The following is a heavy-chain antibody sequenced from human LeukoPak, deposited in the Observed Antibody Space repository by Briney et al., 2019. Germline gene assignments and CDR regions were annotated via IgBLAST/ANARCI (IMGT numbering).Heavy chain of an antibody. CDR2: ISSSGST. J-gene: IGHJ3*02. CDR1: GDSISSGDYY. D-gene: IGHD3-22*01. V-gene: IGHV4-61*02. Sequence: PSQTLSLTCTVSGDSISSGDYYWSWIRQPPRKGLEWIGRISSSGSTDYNPSLKGRVTISVDTSKNQFSLKLSSVTAADTAVYFCARGPYSYDSSGAFDIWGQGTMVTVSS. CDR3: ARGPYSYDSSGAFDI.